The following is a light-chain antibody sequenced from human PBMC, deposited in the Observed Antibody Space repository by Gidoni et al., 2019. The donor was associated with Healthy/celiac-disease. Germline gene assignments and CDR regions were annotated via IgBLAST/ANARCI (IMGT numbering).Light chain of an antibody. J-gene: IGKJ1*01. CDR3: QQYDNLPPTWT. V-gene: IGKV1-33*01. CDR2: DAS. CDR1: QDISNY. Sequence: DIQMTQYPSSLSASVGDRVTITCQASQDISNYLNWYQQKPGKAPKLLIYDASNLETGVPSRFSGSGSGTDFTFTISSLQPEDIATYYCQQYDNLPPTWTFGQGTKVEIK.